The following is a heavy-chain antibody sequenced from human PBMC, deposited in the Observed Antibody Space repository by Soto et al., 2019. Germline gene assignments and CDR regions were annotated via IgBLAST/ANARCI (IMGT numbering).Heavy chain of an antibody. CDR2: IIPILGIA. D-gene: IGHD4-4*01. CDR3: ARGEPGSNYLNY. CDR1: GGNFRSYT. Sequence: GASVKVSCKASGGNFRSYTISWVRQAPGQGLEWMGRIIPILGIANYAQKFQGRVTITADKSTSTTYMELSSLRSEDTAVYYCARGEPGSNYLNYWGQGTLVTVSS. V-gene: IGHV1-69*02. J-gene: IGHJ4*02.